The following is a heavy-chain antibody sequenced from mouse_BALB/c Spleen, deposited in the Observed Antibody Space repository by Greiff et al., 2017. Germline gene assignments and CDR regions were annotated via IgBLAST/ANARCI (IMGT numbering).Heavy chain of an antibody. CDR1: GYTFTSYW. J-gene: IGHJ3*01. CDR2: IYPGDGDT. Sequence: QVQLQQSGAELARPGASVKLSCKASGYTFTSYWMQWVKQRPGQGLEWIGAIYPGDGDTRYTQKFKGKATLTADKSSSTAYMQLSSLASEDSAVYYCAALYDYDRAWFAYWGQGTLVTVSA. CDR3: AALYDYDRAWFAY. V-gene: IGHV1-87*01. D-gene: IGHD2-4*01.